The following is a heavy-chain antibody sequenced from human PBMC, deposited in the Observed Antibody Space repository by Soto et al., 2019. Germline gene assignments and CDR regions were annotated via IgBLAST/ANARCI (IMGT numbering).Heavy chain of an antibody. J-gene: IGHJ3*01. V-gene: IGHV4-59*01. D-gene: IGHD7-27*01. CDR1: GGSISSYY. CDR2: IYYSGST. CDR3: ARAWGYAFDF. Sequence: QVQLQESGPGLVKPSETLSLTCSVSGGSISSYYWSWIRQPPGKGLEWIGYIYYSGSTNYNPSLKSRVTISVDTSKHPFSLTLSSVTAADTAVYYCARAWGYAFDFWGQGTMVTVSS.